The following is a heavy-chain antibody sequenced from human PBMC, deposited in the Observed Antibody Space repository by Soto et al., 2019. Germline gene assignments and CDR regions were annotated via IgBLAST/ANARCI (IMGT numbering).Heavy chain of an antibody. V-gene: IGHV1-69*13. CDR3: ARDSSYCSGGSCYGTNDAFDI. Sequence: SVKVSCKASGGTFSSYAISWVRQAPGQGLEWMGGIIPIFGTANYAQKFQGRVTITADESTSTAYMELSSLRSEDTAVYYCARDSSYCSGGSCYGTNDAFDIWGQGAMVTVSS. CDR1: GGTFSSYA. D-gene: IGHD2-15*01. J-gene: IGHJ3*02. CDR2: IIPIFGTA.